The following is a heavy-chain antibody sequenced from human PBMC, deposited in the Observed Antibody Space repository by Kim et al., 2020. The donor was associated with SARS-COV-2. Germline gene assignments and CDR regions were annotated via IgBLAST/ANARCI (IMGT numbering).Heavy chain of an antibody. CDR1: GGSISSGDYY. CDR3: ASSYYYDSSGYLDAFDI. J-gene: IGHJ3*02. Sequence: SETLSLTCTVSGGSISSGDYYWSWIRQPPGKGLEWIGYIYYSGSTYYNPSLKSRVTISVDTSKNQFSLKLSSVTAADTAVYYCASSYYYDSSGYLDAFDIWGQGTMVTVSS. D-gene: IGHD3-22*01. CDR2: IYYSGST. V-gene: IGHV4-30-4*01.